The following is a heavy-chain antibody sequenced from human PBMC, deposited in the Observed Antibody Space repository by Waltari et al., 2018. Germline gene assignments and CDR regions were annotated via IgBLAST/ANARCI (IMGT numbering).Heavy chain of an antibody. Sequence: QVQLQGSGPGLVKPSETLSLTCAVSGYSISSGYSWGWIRQPPGKGLEWIGSIYHSGSTYYNPSLKSRVTISVDTSKNQFSLKLSSVTAADTAVYYCARHDRGIAASVDAFDIWGQGTMVTVSS. J-gene: IGHJ3*02. CDR1: GYSISSGYS. CDR2: IYHSGST. CDR3: ARHDRGIAASVDAFDI. V-gene: IGHV4-38-2*01. D-gene: IGHD6-13*01.